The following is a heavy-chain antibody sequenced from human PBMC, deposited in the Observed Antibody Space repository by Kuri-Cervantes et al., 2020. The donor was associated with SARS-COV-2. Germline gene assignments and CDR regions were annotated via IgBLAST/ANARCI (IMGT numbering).Heavy chain of an antibody. CDR3: AREKGSSSWPIDY. CDR2: INWNGGST. Sequence: GESLKISCAASGSTFSSYSMNWVRQAPGKGLEWVSGINWNGGSTGYADSVKGRFTISRDNAKNSLYLQMNSLRAEDTALYYCAREKGSSSWPIDYWGQGTLVTVSS. J-gene: IGHJ4*02. V-gene: IGHV3-20*04. D-gene: IGHD6-13*01. CDR1: GSTFSSYS.